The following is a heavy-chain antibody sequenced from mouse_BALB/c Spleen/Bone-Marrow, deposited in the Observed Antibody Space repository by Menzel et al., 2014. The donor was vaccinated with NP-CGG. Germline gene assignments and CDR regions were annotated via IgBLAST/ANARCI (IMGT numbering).Heavy chain of an antibody. CDR1: GYAFSSSW. CDR2: IYPGDGDT. CDR3: GRSDGYRDMGY. J-gene: IGHJ4*01. D-gene: IGHD2-3*01. V-gene: IGHV1-82*01. Sequence: VQLQQSGPELVKPGASVKISCKASGYAFSSSWMNWVKQRPGQGLEWIGRIYPGDGDTKYNGKFKGKATLTADKSSSTVYKQLSNLTSVDSTVYFCGRSDGYRDMGYWGQGTSVTVSS.